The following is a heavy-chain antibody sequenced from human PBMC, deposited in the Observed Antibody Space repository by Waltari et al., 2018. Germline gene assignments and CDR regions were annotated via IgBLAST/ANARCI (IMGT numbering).Heavy chain of an antibody. D-gene: IGHD2-15*01. J-gene: IGHJ5*02. CDR3: ARTQDLYCSGGSCYPGWFDP. CDR2: IYSGGST. CDR1: GFTVSSNY. V-gene: IGHV3-53*01. Sequence: EVQLVESGGGLIQPGGSLRLSCAASGFTVSSNYMSWVRQAPGKGLEWVSVIYSGGSTYDADSVKGRFTISRDNSKNTLYLQMNSLRAEDTAVYYCARTQDLYCSGGSCYPGWFDPWGQGTLVTVSS.